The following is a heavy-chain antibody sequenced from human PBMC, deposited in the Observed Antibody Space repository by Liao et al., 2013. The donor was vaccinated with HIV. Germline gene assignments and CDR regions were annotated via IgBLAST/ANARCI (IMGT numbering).Heavy chain of an antibody. D-gene: IGHD3-10*01. Sequence: QVQLQESGPGLVKPSETLSLTCTVSGGSISSYYWTWIRQPAGKGLEWIGRIYTSGYTNYSPSLKSRVTISLDTSKTQFSLRLSSVTAADTALYFCAREVGGTIDYWGQGTLVTVSS. V-gene: IGHV4-4*07. CDR1: GGSISSYY. CDR2: IYTSGYT. J-gene: IGHJ4*02. CDR3: AREVGGTIDY.